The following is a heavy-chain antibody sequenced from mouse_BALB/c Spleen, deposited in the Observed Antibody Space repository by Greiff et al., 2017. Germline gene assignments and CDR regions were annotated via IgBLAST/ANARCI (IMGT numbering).Heavy chain of an antibody. Sequence: EVQRVESGGGLVQPGGSRKLSCAASGFTFSSFGMHWVRQAPEKGLEWVAYISSGSSTIYYADTVKGRFTISRDNPKNTLFLQMTSLRSEDTAMYYCARHYGKGDWYFDVWGAGTTVTVSS. V-gene: IGHV5-17*02. CDR3: ARHYGKGDWYFDV. CDR2: ISSGSSTI. D-gene: IGHD1-1*01. J-gene: IGHJ1*01. CDR1: GFTFSSFG.